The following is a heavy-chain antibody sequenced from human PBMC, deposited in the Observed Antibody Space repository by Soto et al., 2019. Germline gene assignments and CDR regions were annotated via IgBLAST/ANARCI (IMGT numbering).Heavy chain of an antibody. Sequence: PGRSLRLACAVSRLTLSNVDMNWVRQAPGKGLEWVGRIKSKTAGGTTEYAAPVKGRFTISRDDSENTLFLHMNSLKTEDTAVYYCSYGANYYFDDWGQGT. CDR2: IKSKTAGGTT. CDR1: RLTLSNVD. J-gene: IGHJ4*02. V-gene: IGHV3-15*07. D-gene: IGHD2-8*01. CDR3: SYGANYYFDD.